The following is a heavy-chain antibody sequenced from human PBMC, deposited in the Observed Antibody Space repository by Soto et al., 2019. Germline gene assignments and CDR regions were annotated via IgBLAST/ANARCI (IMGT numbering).Heavy chain of an antibody. D-gene: IGHD2-8*02. CDR1: GFPFSSSW. CDR3: ARDYWHLFDF. CDR2: INQDGSQT. Sequence: PGGSLRLSCAASGFPFSSSWMDWVRQAPGKGLEWVANINQDGSQTYYVDSVEGRFTVSRDNAENSLYLQMDSLRVEDTAVYYCARDYWHLFDFWGQGTLVTVAS. J-gene: IGHJ4*02. V-gene: IGHV3-7*01.